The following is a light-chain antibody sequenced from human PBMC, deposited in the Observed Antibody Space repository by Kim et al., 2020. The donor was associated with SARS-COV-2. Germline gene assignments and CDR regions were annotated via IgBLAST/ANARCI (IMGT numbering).Light chain of an antibody. CDR3: QQYDDWPPWT. V-gene: IGKV3-15*01. J-gene: IGKJ1*01. CDR1: HSVSNN. Sequence: EVVMTQSPATLPVSPGETATLSCRASHSVSNNVAWYQQKPGQAPRLLIYGASTRATDVPARFSGSGSGTDFTLTISSLQSEDLAVYHCQQYDDWPPWTFGQGTKVDIK. CDR2: GAS.